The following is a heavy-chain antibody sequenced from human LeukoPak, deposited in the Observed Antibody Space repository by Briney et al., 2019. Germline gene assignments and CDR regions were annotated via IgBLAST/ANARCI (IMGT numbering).Heavy chain of an antibody. Sequence: GGSLRLSCAASGFTFSSYEMNWVRQAPGKGLEWVSYISSSGSTIYYADSVKGRFTISRDNAKNSLYLQMNSLRAEDTAVYYCARGDSSGYRSSFDYWGQGTLVTVSS. V-gene: IGHV3-48*03. CDR2: ISSSGSTI. CDR3: ARGDSSGYRSSFDY. CDR1: GFTFSSYE. D-gene: IGHD3-22*01. J-gene: IGHJ4*02.